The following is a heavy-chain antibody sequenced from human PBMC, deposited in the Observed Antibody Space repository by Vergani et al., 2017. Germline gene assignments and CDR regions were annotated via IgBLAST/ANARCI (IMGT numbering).Heavy chain of an antibody. V-gene: IGHV7-4-1*02. J-gene: IGHJ6*02. CDR1: GGTFVGYA. CDR2: INTNSGNP. CDR3: ARGRQWRLTEYLYGMDV. Sequence: QVHLVQSGAEVKNPGSSVKVSCKASGGTFVGYAVNWVRQAPGQGLEFMGWINTNSGNPTYAPGFTGRFVFSLDTSVSTAYLQISGLKAEDSAVYYCARGRQWRLTEYLYGMDVWGQGTTVTVSS. D-gene: IGHD6-19*01.